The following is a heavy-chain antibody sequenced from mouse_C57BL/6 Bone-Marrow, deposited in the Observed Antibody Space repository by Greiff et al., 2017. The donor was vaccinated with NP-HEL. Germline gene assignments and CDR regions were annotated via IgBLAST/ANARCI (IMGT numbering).Heavy chain of an antibody. CDR1: GYAFSSSW. J-gene: IGHJ1*03. D-gene: IGHD2-4*01. Sequence: QVQLQQSGPELVKPGASVKISCKASGYAFSSSWMNWVKQRPGKGLEWIGRIYPGDGATNYTGKFKGKATLTADKSSSTAYMQLSSLTSEDSAVYFGARRIYYDYGYLYFDVWGTGTTVTVSS. V-gene: IGHV1-82*01. CDR3: ARRIYYDYGYLYFDV. CDR2: IYPGDGAT.